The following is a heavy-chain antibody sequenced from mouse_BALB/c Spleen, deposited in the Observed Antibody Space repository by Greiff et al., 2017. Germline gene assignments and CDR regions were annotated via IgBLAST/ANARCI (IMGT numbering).Heavy chain of an antibody. V-gene: IGHV5-4*02. Sequence: EVQVVESGGGLVKPGGSLKLSCAASGFTFSDYYMYWVRQTPEKRLEWVATISDGGSYTYYPDSVKGRFTISRDNAKNNLYLQMSSLKSEDTAMYYCARDGGYYGSSSTWFAYWGQGTLVTVSA. CDR3: ARDGGYYGSSSTWFAY. CDR2: ISDGGSYT. CDR1: GFTFSDYY. D-gene: IGHD1-1*01. J-gene: IGHJ3*01.